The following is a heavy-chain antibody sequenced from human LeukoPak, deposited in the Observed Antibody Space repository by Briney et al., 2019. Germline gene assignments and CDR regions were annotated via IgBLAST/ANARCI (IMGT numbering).Heavy chain of an antibody. CDR3: ASRGYSYGSPDYYFDY. CDR2: IYPGDSDT. CDR1: GYSFTSYW. D-gene: IGHD5-18*01. Sequence: GESLKISCKGSGYSFTSYWIGWVRQMPGKGLEWMGIIYPGDSDTRYSPSFQGQVTISADKSISTAYLQWSSLKASDTAMYYCASRGYSYGSPDYYFDYWGQGTLVTVSS. V-gene: IGHV5-51*01. J-gene: IGHJ4*02.